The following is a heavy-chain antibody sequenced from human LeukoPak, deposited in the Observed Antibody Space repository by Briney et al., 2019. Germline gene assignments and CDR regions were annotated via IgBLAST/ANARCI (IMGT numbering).Heavy chain of an antibody. CDR2: ISSSSSTI. CDR3: ARDRRGWVNYDFWSGPHDAFDI. Sequence: GGSLRLSCAASGFTFSSYSMNWVRQAPGKGLEWVSYISSSSSTIYYADSVKGRFTISRDNAKNSLYLQMNSLRAEDTAVYYCARDRRGWVNYDFWSGPHDAFDIWGQGTMVTVSS. CDR1: GFTFSSYS. D-gene: IGHD3-3*01. J-gene: IGHJ3*02. V-gene: IGHV3-48*04.